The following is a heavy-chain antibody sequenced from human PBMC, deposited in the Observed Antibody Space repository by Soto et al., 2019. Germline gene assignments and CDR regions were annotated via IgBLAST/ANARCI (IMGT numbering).Heavy chain of an antibody. Sequence: QVQLQQWGAGLLKPSETLSLTCAVYGGSFSGYYWSWIRQPPGKGLEWIGEINHSGSTNYNPSLKSRVTISVDTSKNQFSLKLSSVTAADTAVYYCATEIYYYDSSGYERELDYWGQGTLVTVSS. D-gene: IGHD3-22*01. CDR1: GGSFSGYY. CDR2: INHSGST. J-gene: IGHJ4*02. CDR3: ATEIYYYDSSGYERELDY. V-gene: IGHV4-34*01.